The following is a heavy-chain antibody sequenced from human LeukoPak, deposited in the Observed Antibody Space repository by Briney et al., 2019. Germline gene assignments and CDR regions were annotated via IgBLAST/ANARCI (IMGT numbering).Heavy chain of an antibody. Sequence: SETLSLTCTVSGGSISSGGYYWSWIRQHPGKGLEWIGYIYYSGSTYYNPSLKSRVTISVDTSKNQFSLKLSSVTAADTAVYYCARDSPIYGSGSYDYWGQGTLVTVSS. J-gene: IGHJ4*02. CDR1: GGSISSGGYY. V-gene: IGHV4-31*03. D-gene: IGHD3-10*01. CDR2: IYYSGST. CDR3: ARDSPIYGSGSYDY.